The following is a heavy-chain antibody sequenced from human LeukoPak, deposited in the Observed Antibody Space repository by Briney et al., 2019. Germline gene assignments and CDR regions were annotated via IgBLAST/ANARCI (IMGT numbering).Heavy chain of an antibody. D-gene: IGHD6-13*01. J-gene: IGHJ3*02. CDR3: ARDRDSSSWFYAFDI. V-gene: IGHV1-69*13. Sequence: ASVKVSCKASGGTFSSYAISWVRQAPGQGLEWMGGIIPIFGTANYAQKFQGRVTITADESTSTAYMELSSLRSEDTAVYYCARDRDSSSWFYAFDIWGQGTMVTVSS. CDR1: GGTFSSYA. CDR2: IIPIFGTA.